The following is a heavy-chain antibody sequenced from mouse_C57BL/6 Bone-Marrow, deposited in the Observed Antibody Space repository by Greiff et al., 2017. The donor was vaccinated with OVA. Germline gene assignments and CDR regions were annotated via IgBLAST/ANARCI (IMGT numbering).Heavy chain of an antibody. CDR3: ARSITTVVERDFDY. CDR1: GYTFTDYY. CDR2: INPYNGGT. D-gene: IGHD1-1*01. V-gene: IGHV1-19*01. J-gene: IGHJ2*01. Sequence: EVQLQQSGPVLVKPGASVKMSCKASGYTFTDYYMNWVKQSHGKSLEWIGVINPYNGGTSYNQKFKGKATLTVDKSSSTAYMELNSLTSEDSAVYYCARSITTVVERDFDYWGQGTTLTVSS.